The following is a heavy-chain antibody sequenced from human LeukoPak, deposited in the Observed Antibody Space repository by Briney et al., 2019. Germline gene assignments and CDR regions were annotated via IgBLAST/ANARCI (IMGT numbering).Heavy chain of an antibody. J-gene: IGHJ3*01. CDR1: GYTFTGYY. CDR3: ARVGHYDSSVYADDVFDF. CDR2: INPDSGGT. V-gene: IGHV1-2*02. D-gene: IGHD3-22*01. Sequence: APVKVSCKASGYTFTGYYMHWVRQAPGLGLEWMGWINPDSGGTNYAQKFQGRVTMTRDTSISTAYMELSRLRSDDTAVYYCARVGHYDSSVYADDVFDFWGQGTMVTVSS.